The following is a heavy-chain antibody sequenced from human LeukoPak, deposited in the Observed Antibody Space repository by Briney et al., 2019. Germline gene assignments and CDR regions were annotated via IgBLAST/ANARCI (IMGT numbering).Heavy chain of an antibody. CDR1: GFTFSSYG. Sequence: GGSLRLSCAASGFTFSSYGMHWVRQAPGKGLEWVAFIRYDGSNKYYTDSVKGRFTISRDNSKNTLYLQMNSLRAEDTAVYYCARRAKPEYYYGSGSYSLRNWFDPWGQGTLVTVSP. J-gene: IGHJ5*02. V-gene: IGHV3-30*02. CDR3: ARRAKPEYYYGSGSYSLRNWFDP. CDR2: IRYDGSNK. D-gene: IGHD3-10*01.